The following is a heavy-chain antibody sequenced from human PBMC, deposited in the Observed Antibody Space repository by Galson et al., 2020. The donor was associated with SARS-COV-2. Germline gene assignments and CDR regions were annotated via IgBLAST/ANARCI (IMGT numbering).Heavy chain of an antibody. J-gene: IGHJ6*02. Sequence: GESLKISCAASGFVFGAFALHWVRQAPGKGLEWLAVISYDGGLKNYANSVKGRFIVSRDNPRNTMYLQMNSLRGEDTALYYCAKPLLGEMYIFNGMDVWGQGTTVTVSS. CDR2: ISYDGGLK. D-gene: IGHD3-3*02. V-gene: IGHV3-30*18. CDR3: AKPLLGEMYIFNGMDV. CDR1: GFVFGAFA.